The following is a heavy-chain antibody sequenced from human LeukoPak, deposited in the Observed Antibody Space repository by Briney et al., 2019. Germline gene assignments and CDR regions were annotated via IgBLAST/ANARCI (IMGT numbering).Heavy chain of an antibody. J-gene: IGHJ6*02. V-gene: IGHV5-51*01. CDR1: GYSFSSYW. Sequence: GESLKISCKGSGYSFSSYWIGWVRQMPGKGLEWMGIIYPDDSNTRYSPSFQGQVTISADKSISTAYLQWSSLKASDTAMYFCARQPHYYYGMDVWGQGTTVTFSS. CDR2: IYPDDSNT. CDR3: ARQPHYYYGMDV.